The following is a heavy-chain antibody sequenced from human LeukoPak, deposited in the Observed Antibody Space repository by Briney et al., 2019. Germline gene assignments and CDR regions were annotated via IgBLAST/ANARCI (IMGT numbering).Heavy chain of an antibody. J-gene: IGHJ4*02. CDR2: VTGSGSGGST. CDR1: GFTVSAYA. Sequence: GVSLRLSCAASGFTVSAYAMAWVRQAPGKGLEWVSVVTGSGSGGSTYYADSVKGRFTISRDNSKNTLYLQMNSLRAEDTAVYYCANERDGFPFDYWGQGTLVTVSS. CDR3: ANERDGFPFDY. D-gene: IGHD2-2*03. V-gene: IGHV3-23*01.